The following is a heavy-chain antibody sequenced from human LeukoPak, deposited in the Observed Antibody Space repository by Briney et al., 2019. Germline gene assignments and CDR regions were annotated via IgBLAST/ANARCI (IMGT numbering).Heavy chain of an antibody. CDR3: AKDVDSSVHYFDY. J-gene: IGHJ4*02. Sequence: GGSLRLSCAASGFTFDDYAMHRVRQAPGKGLEWVSGISWNSGSIGYADSVKGRFTISRDNAKNSLYLQMNSLRAEDTALYYCAKDVDSSVHYFDYWGQGTLVTVSS. CDR1: GFTFDDYA. CDR2: ISWNSGSI. D-gene: IGHD3-22*01. V-gene: IGHV3-9*01.